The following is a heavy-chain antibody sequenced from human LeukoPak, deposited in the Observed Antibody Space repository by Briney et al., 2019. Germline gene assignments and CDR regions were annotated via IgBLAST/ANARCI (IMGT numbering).Heavy chain of an antibody. D-gene: IGHD6-19*01. J-gene: IGHJ5*02. CDR3: ARHEVAGTDWFDP. V-gene: IGHV4-34*01. CDR1: GGSFSGYY. Sequence: SETLSLTCAVYGGSFSGYYWSWIRQPPGKGLEWIGEINHSGSTNYNPSLKSRVTISVDTSKNQFSLKLSSVTAADTAVYYCARHEVAGTDWFDPWGQGTLVTVSS. CDR2: INHSGST.